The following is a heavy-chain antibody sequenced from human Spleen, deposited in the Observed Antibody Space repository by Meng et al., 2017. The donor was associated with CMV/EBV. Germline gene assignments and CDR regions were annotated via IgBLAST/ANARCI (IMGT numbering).Heavy chain of an antibody. CDR2: VSGSAGRT. V-gene: IGHV3-21*01. J-gene: IGHJ6*02. CDR1: GFTVSSYN. CDR3: VRDRGEYYYNGMDV. Sequence: GESLKISCAGSGFTVSSYNMNWVRQAPGKGLEWVSTVSGSAGRTYYAAAVRGRFIISRDNARKSLYLQMSSLRAEDSAVYYCVRDRGEYYYNGMDVWGQGTTVTVSS. D-gene: IGHD3-10*01.